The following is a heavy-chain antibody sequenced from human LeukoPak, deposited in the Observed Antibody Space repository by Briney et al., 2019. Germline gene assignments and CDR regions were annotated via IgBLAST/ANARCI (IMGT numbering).Heavy chain of an antibody. V-gene: IGHV3-13*04. Sequence: PGGSLRLSCAASGFTFNTYDIHWVRQATGKGLEWVSAIRTAGDTYYSGAVKGRFTISREDAKTSLYLQMNSLRVGDTAVYYCTRKRGGALDIWGQGTMVTVSS. CDR1: GFTFNTYD. J-gene: IGHJ3*02. CDR3: TRKRGGALDI. CDR2: IRTAGDT.